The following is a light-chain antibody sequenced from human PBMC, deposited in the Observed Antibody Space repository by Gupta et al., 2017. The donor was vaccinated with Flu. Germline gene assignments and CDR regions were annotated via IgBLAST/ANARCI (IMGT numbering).Light chain of an antibody. J-gene: IGKJ4*01. Sequence: PSSVSASVGDRVTVTCRASRDISSWLAWYQQKPGKAPKLLISAASTLQSGVPSRFSGSGSGTEFTLTISSLRPEDFATYYCQQGNSFPLTFGGGTKVEIK. V-gene: IGKV1-12*01. CDR3: QQGNSFPLT. CDR2: AAS. CDR1: RDISSW.